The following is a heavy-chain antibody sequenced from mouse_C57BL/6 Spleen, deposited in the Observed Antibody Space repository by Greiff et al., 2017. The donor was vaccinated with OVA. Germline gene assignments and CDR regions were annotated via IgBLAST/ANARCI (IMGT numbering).Heavy chain of an antibody. Sequence: VQLQQSGAELVKPGASVKISCKASGYAFSSYWMNWVKQRPGKGLEWIGQIYPGDGDTNYNGKFKGKATLTADKSSSTAYMQLSSLTSEDSAVYFGARGGVTTGRYFDYWGQGTTLTVSS. V-gene: IGHV1-80*01. CDR3: ARGGVTTGRYFDY. CDR1: GYAFSSYW. J-gene: IGHJ2*01. CDR2: IYPGDGDT. D-gene: IGHD1-1*01.